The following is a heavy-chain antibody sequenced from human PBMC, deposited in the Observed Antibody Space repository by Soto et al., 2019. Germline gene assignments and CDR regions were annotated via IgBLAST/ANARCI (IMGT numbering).Heavy chain of an antibody. Sequence: QVQLVQSGAEVKKPGASVKVSCKASGYTFTSYYMHWVRQAPGQGLEWMGIINPSGGSTSYAQKFQXXVXMXXDTSTSTVYMELSSLRSEDTAVYYCASLGHRAFDYWGQGTLVTVSS. V-gene: IGHV1-46*03. D-gene: IGHD3-3*01. CDR1: GYTFTSYY. CDR2: INPSGGST. CDR3: ASLGHRAFDY. J-gene: IGHJ4*02.